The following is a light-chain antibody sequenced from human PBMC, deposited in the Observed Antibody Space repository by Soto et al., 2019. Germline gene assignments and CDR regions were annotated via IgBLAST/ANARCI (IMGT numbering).Light chain of an antibody. J-gene: IGKJ2*01. CDR2: GAS. Sequence: EIVMTQSPATLSVSPGERAILSCRASQSVSSNLAWYQQKPGQAPRLLVYGASTRATGIPARISGSGSGTEFTLIISSLQSEDFAAYYCQQHSSWVLYTFGQGTKLEIK. CDR1: QSVSSN. V-gene: IGKV3-15*01. CDR3: QQHSSWVLYT.